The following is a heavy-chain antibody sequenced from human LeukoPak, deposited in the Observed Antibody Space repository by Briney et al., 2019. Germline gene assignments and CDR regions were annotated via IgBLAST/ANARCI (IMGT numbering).Heavy chain of an antibody. CDR2: ISYDGSNK. CDR3: ARDPSPYDDGNNWFDP. Sequence: GRSLRLSCAASGFTFSSYTMHWVRQAPGKGLEWVAVISYDGSNKYYADSVKGRFTISRDNSKNTLYLQMNSLRAEDTAVYYCARDPSPYDDGNNWFDPWGQGTLVTVSS. D-gene: IGHD4-17*01. CDR1: GFTFSSYT. J-gene: IGHJ5*02. V-gene: IGHV3-30*04.